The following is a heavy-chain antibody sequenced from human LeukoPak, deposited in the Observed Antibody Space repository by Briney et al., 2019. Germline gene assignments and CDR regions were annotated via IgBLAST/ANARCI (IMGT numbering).Heavy chain of an antibody. J-gene: IGHJ4*02. CDR3: AREMGSGWYFDY. CDR2: INAGNGNT. V-gene: IGHV1-3*01. Sequence: GASVTVSFTASGYTFTSYAMHWVRQAPGQRLEWMGWINAGNGNTKYSQKFQGRVTITRDTSASTAYMELSSLRSEDTAVYYCAREMGSGWYFDYWGQGTLVTVSS. CDR1: GYTFTSYA. D-gene: IGHD6-19*01.